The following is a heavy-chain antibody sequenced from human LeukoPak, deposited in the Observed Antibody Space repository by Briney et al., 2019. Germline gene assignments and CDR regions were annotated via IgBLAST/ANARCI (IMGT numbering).Heavy chain of an antibody. V-gene: IGHV3-23*01. D-gene: IGHD3-10*01. CDR2: ISKSGNIT. CDR1: GFAFTNYA. J-gene: IGHJ4*02. CDR3: AKDSGVTFYFGSGSATYFEN. Sequence: GGSLRLSCVGFGFAFTNYAMSWVRQVPGKGLEWVSSISKSGNITYNADSVKGRFTISRDNSKNTLYLQMNSLRAEDTAVYYCAKDSGVTFYFGSGSATYFENWGQGSLVTVSS.